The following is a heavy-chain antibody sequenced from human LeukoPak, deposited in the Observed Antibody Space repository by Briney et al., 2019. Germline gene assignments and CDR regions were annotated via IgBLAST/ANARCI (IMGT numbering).Heavy chain of an antibody. CDR1: GYTLTELS. D-gene: IGHD6-13*01. CDR2: FDPEDGET. V-gene: IGHV1-24*01. Sequence: ASVTVSFKVSGYTLTELSMHWVRQAPGKGREWMGGFDPEDGETIYAQKFQGRVTMTEDTSTDTAYMELSSLRSEDTAVYYCATDSSWTKNYFDYGGQGTLVTVSS. J-gene: IGHJ4*02. CDR3: ATDSSWTKNYFDY.